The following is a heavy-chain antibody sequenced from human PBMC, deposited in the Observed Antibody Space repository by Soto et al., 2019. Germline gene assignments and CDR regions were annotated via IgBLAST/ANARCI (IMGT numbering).Heavy chain of an antibody. J-gene: IGHJ4*02. Sequence: ASVKVSCKASGYTFTSYAMHWVRQAPGQRLEWMGWINAGNGNKKYSQKFQGRVTITRDTSASTAYMELSSLRSEDTAVYYCARGPNPYYFDYWGQGTLVTVSS. V-gene: IGHV1-3*01. CDR3: ARGPNPYYFDY. CDR1: GYTFTSYA. CDR2: INAGNGNK.